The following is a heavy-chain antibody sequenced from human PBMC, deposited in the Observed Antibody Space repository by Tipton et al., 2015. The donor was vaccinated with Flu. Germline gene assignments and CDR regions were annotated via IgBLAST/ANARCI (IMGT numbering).Heavy chain of an antibody. CDR2: MNPNSGNT. CDR1: GYTFTDYD. J-gene: IGHJ4*02. D-gene: IGHD4-23*01. Sequence: QLVQSGAEVKKPGASVKVSCKASGYTFTDYDIHWVRQATGQGPEWMGWMNPNSGNTGYAQKFQGRFAMTRSTSITTAYMELSSLRSEDTAVYYCAKGDDYGGWQVDYWGQGTRVTVSS. CDR3: AKGDDYGGWQVDY. V-gene: IGHV1-8*01.